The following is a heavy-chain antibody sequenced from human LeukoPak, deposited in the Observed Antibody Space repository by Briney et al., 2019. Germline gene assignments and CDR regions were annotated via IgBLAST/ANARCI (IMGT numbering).Heavy chain of an antibody. J-gene: IGHJ6*04. Sequence: GGSLRLSCAASGFTFSDYYMSWMRQAPGKGLEWVSYISSSSSYTNYADSVKGRFTISRDNAKNSLYLQMNSLRAEDTAVYHCARVKGVRGVIMKYYYYGMDVWGKGTTVTVSS. CDR2: ISSSSSYT. CDR1: GFTFSDYY. V-gene: IGHV3-11*06. CDR3: ARVKGVRGVIMKYYYYGMDV. D-gene: IGHD3-10*01.